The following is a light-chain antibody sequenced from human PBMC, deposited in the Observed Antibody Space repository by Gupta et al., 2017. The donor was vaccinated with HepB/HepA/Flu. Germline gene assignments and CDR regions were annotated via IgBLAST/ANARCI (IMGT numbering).Light chain of an antibody. J-gene: IGLJ3*02. CDR3: SAWDRSLSAWV. V-gene: IGLV10-54*04. Sequence: QAALTQPPSVSKDLRQTATLTCSGNSNNVGYEGAAWLQQHQGHPPKLLYYRNNNRPSGISERFSASRSGNTASLTITGLQPEDEADYYCSAWDRSLSAWVFGGGTKLTVL. CDR2: RNN. CDR1: SNNVGYEG.